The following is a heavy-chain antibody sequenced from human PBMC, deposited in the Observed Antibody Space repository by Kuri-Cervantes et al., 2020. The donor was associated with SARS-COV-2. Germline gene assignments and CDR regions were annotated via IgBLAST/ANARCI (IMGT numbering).Heavy chain of an antibody. CDR1: GFTFSDYY. CDR2: ISSSSSYT. D-gene: IGHD3-22*01. Sequence: LSLTCAASGFTFSDYYMSWIRQAPGKGLEWVSYISSSSSYTNYADSVKGRFTISRDNAKNSLYLQMNSLRVEDTAVYYCGTLFKYESSAYRPIENWGQGILVTVSS. V-gene: IGHV3-11*03. CDR3: GTLFKYESSAYRPIEN. J-gene: IGHJ4*02.